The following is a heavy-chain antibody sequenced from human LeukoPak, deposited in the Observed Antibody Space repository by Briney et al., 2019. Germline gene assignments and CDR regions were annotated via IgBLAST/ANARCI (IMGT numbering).Heavy chain of an antibody. J-gene: IGHJ4*02. CDR2: VDPEDGET. CDR1: GYTLPQLS. Sequence: ASVKVSCQVSGYTLPQLSMHWVRQAPGKGLEWMGGVDPEDGETIYAQKFQGRVTMTEDTSTDTAYMELSSLRSEDTAVYYCATKAGTTWFDYWGQGTLVTVSS. D-gene: IGHD1-1*01. CDR3: ATKAGTTWFDY. V-gene: IGHV1-24*01.